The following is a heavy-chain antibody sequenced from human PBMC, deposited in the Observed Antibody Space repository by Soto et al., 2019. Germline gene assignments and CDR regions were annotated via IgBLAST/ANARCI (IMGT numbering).Heavy chain of an antibody. Sequence: QVQLVESGGGVVQPGRSLRLSCAASGFTFSSYGMHWVRQAPGKGLEWVAAIWDDGSNKYYADSVKGRFTISRDNSKNTLDLQMNSLRAEDTAVYYCARERLIAGYGSGMSLTFEFGYLGHGTLVTVSS. D-gene: IGHD3-10*01. CDR1: GFTFSSYG. V-gene: IGHV3-33*01. CDR2: IWDDGSNK. CDR3: ARERLIAGYGSGMSLTFEFGY. J-gene: IGHJ4*01.